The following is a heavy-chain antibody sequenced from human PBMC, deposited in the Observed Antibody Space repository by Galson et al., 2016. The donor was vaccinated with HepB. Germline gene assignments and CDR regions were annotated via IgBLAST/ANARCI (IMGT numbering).Heavy chain of an antibody. CDR1: GFILSDHA. J-gene: IGHJ5*02. Sequence: SLRLSCAASGFILSDHAIHWVRQAPGKGLEWVAVISYDGRNEYFVDSVKGRFSLSRDNSKNTVFLQLDSLTGEDTAVYHCARDWPGCRLGRPNWLDLWGQGTLVIVSS. CDR3: ARDWPGCRLGRPNWLDL. D-gene: IGHD1-14*01. V-gene: IGHV3-30*04. CDR2: ISYDGRNE.